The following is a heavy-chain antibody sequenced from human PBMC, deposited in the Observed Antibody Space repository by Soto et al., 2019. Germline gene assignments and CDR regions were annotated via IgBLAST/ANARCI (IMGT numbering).Heavy chain of an antibody. V-gene: IGHV3-73*01. Sequence: GGSLRLSCAASGFTFSGSAMHWVRQASGKGLEWVGRIRSKANSYATAYAASVKGRFTISRDDSKNTAYLQMNSLKTEDTAVYYCTSQGIAAAGTGYYYYGMDVWGQGTTVTVSS. D-gene: IGHD6-13*01. CDR1: GFTFSGSA. J-gene: IGHJ6*02. CDR3: TSQGIAAAGTGYYYYGMDV. CDR2: IRSKANSYAT.